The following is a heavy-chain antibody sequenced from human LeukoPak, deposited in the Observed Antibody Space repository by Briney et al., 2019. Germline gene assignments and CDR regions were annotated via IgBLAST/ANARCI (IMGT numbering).Heavy chain of an antibody. CDR3: ARHKRGYSYGFSDAFDI. J-gene: IGHJ3*02. V-gene: IGHV4-39*01. D-gene: IGHD5-18*01. CDR1: GFTFSSYA. Sequence: GSLRLSCAASGFTFSSYAMSWVRQPPGKGLEWIGSIYYSGSTYYNPSLKSRVTISVDTSKNQFSLKLSSVTAADTAVYYCARHKRGYSYGFSDAFDIWGQGTMVTVSS. CDR2: IYYSGST.